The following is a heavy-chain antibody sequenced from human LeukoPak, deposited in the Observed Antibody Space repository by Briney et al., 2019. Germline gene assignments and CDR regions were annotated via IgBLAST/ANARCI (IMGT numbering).Heavy chain of an antibody. V-gene: IGHV2-70*04. CDR2: IDWDDDK. CDR3: ARIPIESSSGWYFFDY. CDR1: GFSLSTSGMR. Sequence: SGPTLVNPTQTLTLTCTFSGFSLSTSGMRVSWIRQPPGKALEWLARIDWDDDKFYSTSLKTRLTISKDTSKNQVVHTMTNMDPVDTATYYCARIPIESSSGWYFFDYWGQGTLVTVSS. D-gene: IGHD6-13*01. J-gene: IGHJ4*02.